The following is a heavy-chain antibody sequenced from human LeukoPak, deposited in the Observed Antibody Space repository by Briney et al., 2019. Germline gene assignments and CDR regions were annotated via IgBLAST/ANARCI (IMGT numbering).Heavy chain of an antibody. J-gene: IGHJ4*02. V-gene: IGHV3-74*01. CDR1: GFXFTTYW. Sequence: GGSLRLSCAASGFXFTTYWIHWVRQAPGKGLLWVSRINTDGRSTSYADSVKGRFTISRDNAKNTLYLQMNSLRAEDTAVYYCVRDVWGDRDSYFDFWGQGTLVTVSS. CDR2: INTDGRST. D-gene: IGHD2-21*01. CDR3: VRDVWGDRDSYFDF.